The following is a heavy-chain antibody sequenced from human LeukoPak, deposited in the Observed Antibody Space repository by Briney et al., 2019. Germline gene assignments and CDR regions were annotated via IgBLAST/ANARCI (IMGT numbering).Heavy chain of an antibody. CDR3: TRGAGWLIDY. D-gene: IGHD3-16*01. V-gene: IGHV4-59*01. CDR2: FHNSGTS. J-gene: IGHJ4*02. Sequence: LRLSCAASRFTFSDYYMSWIRQAPGKGLEWIGYFHNSGTSTYNPSLKSRVTISADTSKNQFSLKLNSLTTADTAVYYCTRGAGWLIDYWGQGILVTVSS. CDR1: RFTFSDYY.